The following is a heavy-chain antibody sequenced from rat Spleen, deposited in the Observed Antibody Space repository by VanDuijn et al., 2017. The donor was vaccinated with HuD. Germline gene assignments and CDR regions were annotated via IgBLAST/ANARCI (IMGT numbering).Heavy chain of an antibody. CDR1: GFSLTSYY. CDR3: ARDGAPGSNWFAY. J-gene: IGHJ3*01. V-gene: IGHV2-65*01. CDR2: IRSGGST. D-gene: IGHD1-4*01. Sequence: QVQLKETGPGLVQPTQTLSITCTVSGFSLTSYYMQWVRQTPGKGLEWMGFIRSGGSTEYNSEFKSRLSISRDTSKNQVFLKMNSLKTEDTGVYYCARDGAPGSNWFAYWGQGTLVTVSS.